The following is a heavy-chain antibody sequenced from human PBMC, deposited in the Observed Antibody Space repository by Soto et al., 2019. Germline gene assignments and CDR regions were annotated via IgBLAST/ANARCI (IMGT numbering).Heavy chain of an antibody. D-gene: IGHD4-17*01. CDR3: ARGTTAYYYYYGMDV. CDR2: TYYRSKWYN. Sequence: SPARSITCXIPGESVSRNSAAWNWIRQSPSRGLEWLGRTYYRSKWYNDYAVSVKSRITINPDTSKNQFSLQLNSVTPEDTAVYYCARGTTAYYYYYGMDVWGQGTTVTAP. J-gene: IGHJ6*02. V-gene: IGHV6-1*01. CDR1: GESVSRNSAA.